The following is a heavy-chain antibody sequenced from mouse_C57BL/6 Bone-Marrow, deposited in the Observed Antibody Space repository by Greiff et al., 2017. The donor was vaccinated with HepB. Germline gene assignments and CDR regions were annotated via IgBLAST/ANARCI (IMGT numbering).Heavy chain of an antibody. CDR2: IWSDGST. CDR1: GFSLTSYG. J-gene: IGHJ4*01. CDR3: ARQSKGRMDY. V-gene: IGHV2-6-1*01. Sequence: VQLQQSGPGLVAPSPSLSITCTVSGFSLTSYGVHWVRQPPGKGLEWLVVIWSDGSTTYNSDLKSSLSISKDNSKSQVYLKMNSLQTDDTAMYYCARQSKGRMDYWGQGTSVTVSS.